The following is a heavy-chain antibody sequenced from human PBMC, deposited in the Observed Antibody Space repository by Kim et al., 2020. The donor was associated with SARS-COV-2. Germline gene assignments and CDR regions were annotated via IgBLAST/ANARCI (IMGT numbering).Heavy chain of an antibody. CDR3: AKSGGSGSYWGYYFDY. J-gene: IGHJ4*02. Sequence: DSVKGRFTISRDNSKNSLHLQMNSLRNEDTALYYCAKSGGSGSYWGYYFDYWGRGTLVTVSS. D-gene: IGHD3-10*01. V-gene: IGHV3-43*01.